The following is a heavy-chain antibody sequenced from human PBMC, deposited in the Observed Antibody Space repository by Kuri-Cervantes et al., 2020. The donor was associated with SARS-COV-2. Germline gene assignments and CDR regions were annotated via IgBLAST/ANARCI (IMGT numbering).Heavy chain of an antibody. V-gene: IGHV3-7*01. D-gene: IGHD2-2*01. J-gene: IGHJ6*02. CDR1: GFTFSSYW. CDR2: IKQDGSEK. CDR3: ARDLGYCSSTSCYYYYYYGMDV. Sequence: LSLTCAASGFTFSSYWMSWVRQAPGKGLEWVANIKQDGSEKYYVDSVKGRFTISRDNAKNSLYLQMNSLRAEDTAVYYCARDLGYCSSTSCYYYYYYGMDVWGQGTTVTVSS.